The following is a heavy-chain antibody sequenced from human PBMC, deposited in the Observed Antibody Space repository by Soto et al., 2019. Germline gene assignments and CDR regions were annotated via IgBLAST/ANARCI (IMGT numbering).Heavy chain of an antibody. CDR3: AHSEEATVGLWFSFDP. V-gene: IGHV2-5*02. CDR1: GFSLSTSGVG. J-gene: IGHJ5*02. Sequence: QITLKESGPTLVKPTQTLTLTCTFSGFSLSTSGVGVGWIRQPPGKALEWLALIYWDDDKRYSPSLKSRLTITKDTSKNQVVLTMTNMDPVDIATYYCAHSEEATVGLWFSFDPWGQGTLVTVSS. D-gene: IGHD3-10*01. CDR2: IYWDDDK.